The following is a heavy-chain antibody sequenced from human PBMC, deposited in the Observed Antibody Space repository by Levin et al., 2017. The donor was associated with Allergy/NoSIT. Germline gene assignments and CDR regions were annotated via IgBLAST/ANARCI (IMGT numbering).Heavy chain of an antibody. CDR2: IHYSGST. V-gene: IGHV4-61*03. Sequence: SQTLSLPCTVSGGSVRTGSYYWSWIRQPPGKALEWIGHIHYSGSTKYNPSLKSRVSISVDTSKNHLSLRLTSVTAADAAVYYCARDRVVPAGNDYYYYGMDVWGQGTTVTVSS. CDR3: ARDRVVPAGNDYYYYGMDV. CDR1: GGSVRTGSYY. J-gene: IGHJ6*02. D-gene: IGHD2-2*01.